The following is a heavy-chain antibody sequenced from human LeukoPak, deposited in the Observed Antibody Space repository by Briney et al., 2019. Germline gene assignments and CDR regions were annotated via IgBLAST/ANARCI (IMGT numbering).Heavy chain of an antibody. V-gene: IGHV3-53*01. CDR3: AKTQVLGYCSSTSCPRGRPGYFDY. J-gene: IGHJ4*02. CDR1: GFTVSRNS. D-gene: IGHD2-2*01. Sequence: GGSLRLSCAASGFTVSRNSMTWVRQAPGKGLEWVSVIYSGGSTSYADSVKGRFTISRDNAKNSLYLQMNSLRAEDTAVYYCAKTQVLGYCSSTSCPRGRPGYFDYWGQGTLVTVSS. CDR2: IYSGGST.